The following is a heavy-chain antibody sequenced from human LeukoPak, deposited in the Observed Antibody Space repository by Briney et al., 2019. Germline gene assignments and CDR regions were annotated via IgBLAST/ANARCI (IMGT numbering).Heavy chain of an antibody. J-gene: IGHJ4*02. CDR3: ARDADAPFDY. Sequence: GGSLRLSCAASGFTFSSYATHWVRQAPGKGLEWVAVISYDGSNKYYADSVKGRFTISRDNPKNTLYLQMNSLRAEDTAVYYCARDADAPFDYWGQGTLVTVSS. CDR1: GFTFSSYA. V-gene: IGHV3-30-3*01. CDR2: ISYDGSNK.